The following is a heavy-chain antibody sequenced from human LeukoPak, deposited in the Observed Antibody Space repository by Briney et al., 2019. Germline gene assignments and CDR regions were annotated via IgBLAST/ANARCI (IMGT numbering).Heavy chain of an antibody. CDR2: IIPIFGTA. D-gene: IGHD4-11*01. Sequence: GASVNVSCKASGGTFSSYAISWVRQAPGQGLEWMGGIIPIFGTANYAQKFQGRVTITADESTSTAYMELSSLRSEDTAVYYCARAPRYSNYDAYYYYGMDVWGQGTTVTVSS. CDR3: ARAPRYSNYDAYYYYGMDV. V-gene: IGHV1-69*13. CDR1: GGTFSSYA. J-gene: IGHJ6*02.